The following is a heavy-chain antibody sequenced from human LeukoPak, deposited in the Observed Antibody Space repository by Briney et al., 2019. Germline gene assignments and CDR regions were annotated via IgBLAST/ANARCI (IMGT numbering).Heavy chain of an antibody. J-gene: IGHJ6*02. Sequence: GGSLRLSCVASGFNFSKTDMHWVRQPTGKGLEWVSAIGTAGDTYYPGSVKGRFTISRENAKNSLYLQMNSLRAEDTAVYYCARLASSLKPFGGNGMDVWGQGTTVTVSS. CDR3: ARLASSLKPFGGNGMDV. V-gene: IGHV3-13*01. D-gene: IGHD3-3*01. CDR1: GFNFSKTD. CDR2: IGTAGDT.